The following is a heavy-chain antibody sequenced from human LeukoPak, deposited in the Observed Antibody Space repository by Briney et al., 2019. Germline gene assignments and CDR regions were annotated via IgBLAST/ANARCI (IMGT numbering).Heavy chain of an antibody. Sequence: GGSLRLSCEASGFTFLNYAMSWVRQAPGKGLQWVSGISGRDDTTYYTDSPEGSTYYTNSAEGRFTISRDNSKNTVYLQIDSLGVEDTAVYYCAKCMSATGVCLNFDSWGQGILVTVTS. J-gene: IGHJ4*02. V-gene: IGHV3-23*01. CDR1: GFTFLNYA. CDR3: AKCMSATGVCLNFDS. CDR2: ISGRDDTTYYTDSPEGST. D-gene: IGHD2-21*02.